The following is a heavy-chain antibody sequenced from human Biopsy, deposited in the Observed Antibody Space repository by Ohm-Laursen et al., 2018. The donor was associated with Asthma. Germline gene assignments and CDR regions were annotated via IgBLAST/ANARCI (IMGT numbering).Heavy chain of an antibody. Sequence: GTLSLTCTVSPGSINDYYWNWIRQFPGKGLEWIGYVHSTGSTRFNPPLKSRLTISVDTSVDQVSLKLTSVTAADTAVYYCVRATSTWSQSGPHYFDHWGQGTLVTVSS. D-gene: IGHD6-13*01. V-gene: IGHV4-59*01. CDR1: PGSINDYY. CDR3: VRATSTWSQSGPHYFDH. J-gene: IGHJ4*02. CDR2: VHSTGST.